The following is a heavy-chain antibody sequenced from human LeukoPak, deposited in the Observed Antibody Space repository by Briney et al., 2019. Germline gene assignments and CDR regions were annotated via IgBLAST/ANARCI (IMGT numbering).Heavy chain of an antibody. D-gene: IGHD6-6*01. CDR1: GFTFSGYG. V-gene: IGHV3-30*02. CDR2: IHYDGARS. CDR3: ARAYSTSGYYGMDV. Sequence: PGGSLRLSCAASGFTFSGYGMHWVRQAPGKGLEWVAFIHYDGARSYYADSVKGRFTISRDNSKNTLYLQMNSLRAEDTAVYYCARAYSTSGYYGMDVWGQGTTVTVSS. J-gene: IGHJ6*02.